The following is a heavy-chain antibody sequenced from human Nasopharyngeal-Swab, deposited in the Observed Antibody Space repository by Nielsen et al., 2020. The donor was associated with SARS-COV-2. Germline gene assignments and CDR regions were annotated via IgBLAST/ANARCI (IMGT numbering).Heavy chain of an antibody. CDR2: MNPKSGVT. CDR3: ARDATGDEYFDY. D-gene: IGHD7-27*01. V-gene: IGHV1-2*02. Sequence: ASVKVSCKASGYPFIGYYIHWVRQAPGQGLEWMGWMNPKSGVTSYAQKFQGRVTMTWDTSTSTAYMELSRLRSDDTAVYYCARDATGDEYFDYWGQGTLVTVSS. CDR1: GYPFIGYY. J-gene: IGHJ4*02.